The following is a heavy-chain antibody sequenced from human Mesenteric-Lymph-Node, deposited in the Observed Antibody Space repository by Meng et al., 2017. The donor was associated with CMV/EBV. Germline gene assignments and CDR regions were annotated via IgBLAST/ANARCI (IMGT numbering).Heavy chain of an antibody. Sequence: SQTLSLTGAISGDSVSSTTGAWNWIRQAPSRGLEWLGRTYYRSKWYNDYAVSVKSRITINPDTSKNQFSLQLNSVTPEDTAVYYCARSVDTAMDHHFDYWGQGTLVTVSS. CDR2: TYYRSKWYN. J-gene: IGHJ4*02. CDR1: GDSVSSTTGA. D-gene: IGHD5-18*01. V-gene: IGHV6-1*01. CDR3: ARSVDTAMDHHFDY.